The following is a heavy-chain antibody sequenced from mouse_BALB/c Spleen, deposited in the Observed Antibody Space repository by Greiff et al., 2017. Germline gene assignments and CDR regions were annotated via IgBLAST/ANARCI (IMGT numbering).Heavy chain of an antibody. CDR2: IDPETGGT. CDR3: TRGVLRRRAWFAY. CDR1: GYTFTDYN. J-gene: IGHJ3*01. V-gene: IGHV1-15*01. Sequence: VQLQQSGPELVKPGASVKIPCKASGYTFTDYNMHWVKQTPVHGLEWIGAIDPETGGTAYNQKFKGKATLTADKSSSTAYMELRSLTSEDSAVYYCTRGVLRRRAWFAYWGQGTLVTVSA. D-gene: IGHD2-12*01.